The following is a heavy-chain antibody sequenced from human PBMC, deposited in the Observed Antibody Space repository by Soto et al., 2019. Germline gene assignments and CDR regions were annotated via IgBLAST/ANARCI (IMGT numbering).Heavy chain of an antibody. J-gene: IGHJ3*02. CDR2: MNPNTGDT. D-gene: IGHD2-21*02. Sequence: QVQLVQSGAEVKKPGASVKVSCKASGYTFTSHDIDWVRQATGQGPEWMGWMNPNTGDTGYAQKFQGRVTMTRNTAKSPAYMELSSLTSEDTAVYYCARAGDFGNYVEAFDIWGQGTMVTVSS. CDR3: ARAGDFGNYVEAFDI. CDR1: GYTFTSHD. V-gene: IGHV1-8*01.